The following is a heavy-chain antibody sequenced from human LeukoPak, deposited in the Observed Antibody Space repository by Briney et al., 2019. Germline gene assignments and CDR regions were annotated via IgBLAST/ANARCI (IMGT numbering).Heavy chain of an antibody. V-gene: IGHV4-59*08. CDR1: GGSISGYY. CDR2: IYYSGGN. Sequence: PSETLSLTCTVSGGSISGYYWSWIRQPPGKGLEWIGNIYYSGGNKYNPSLKSRVTISVDTAMLSSVTAADTAVYYCARHALYTSGWYEYYSDYWGQGSLVTVSS. J-gene: IGHJ4*02. D-gene: IGHD6-19*01. CDR3: ARHALYTSGWYEYYSDY.